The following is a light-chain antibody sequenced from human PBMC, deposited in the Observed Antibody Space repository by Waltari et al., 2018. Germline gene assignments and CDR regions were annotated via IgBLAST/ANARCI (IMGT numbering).Light chain of an antibody. CDR2: DTS. CDR3: LLWYSVARGV. CDR1: TGAVAKRHS. Sequence: LVAQEPALAVSPGATVTLFLISGTGAVAKRHSPCWFQQKPGQVPRTLIYDTSNKHSWTPDRFSGSLLGGKAAMTLSGAQPGDEAEYYCLLWYSVARGVFGGGSKLSVL. V-gene: IGLV7-46*01. J-gene: IGLJ3*02.